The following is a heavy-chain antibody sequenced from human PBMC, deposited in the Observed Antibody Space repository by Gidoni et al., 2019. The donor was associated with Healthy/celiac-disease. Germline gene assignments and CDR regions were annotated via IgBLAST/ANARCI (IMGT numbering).Heavy chain of an antibody. CDR2: ISGSGGST. D-gene: IGHD5-18*01. Sequence: EVQLLESGGGLVQHGGSLRLSCAASGFTFSSYAMSWVRQAPGKGLEWVAAISGSGGSTYYADSGKGRFTISRDNSKNTLYLQMNSLRAEDTAVYYCAKYNVDTAMADFDYWGQGTLVTVSS. CDR3: AKYNVDTAMADFDY. CDR1: GFTFSSYA. J-gene: IGHJ4*02. V-gene: IGHV3-23*01.